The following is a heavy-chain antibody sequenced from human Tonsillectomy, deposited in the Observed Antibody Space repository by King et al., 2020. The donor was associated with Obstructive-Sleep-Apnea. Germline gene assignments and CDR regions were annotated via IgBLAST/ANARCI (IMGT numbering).Heavy chain of an antibody. CDR1: GFTLGTYN. J-gene: IGHJ4*02. V-gene: IGHV3-48*01. D-gene: IGHD3-9*01. Sequence: VQLVESGGGSVQPGGSLRLSCVASGFTLGTYNMNWVRQAPGKGLEWISHNRKDRVTVFYADSVKGRFTISRDDDKNSLYLQMNSLRAEDTAVYYCARDRDWSFDYWGQGTLVIVS. CDR3: ARDRDWSFDY. CDR2: NRKDRVTV.